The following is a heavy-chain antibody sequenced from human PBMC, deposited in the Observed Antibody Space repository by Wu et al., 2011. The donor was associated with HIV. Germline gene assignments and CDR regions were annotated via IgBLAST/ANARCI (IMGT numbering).Heavy chain of an antibody. D-gene: IGHD2-15*01. J-gene: IGHJ6*02. CDR2: IIPIFGTA. Sequence: QVQLVQSGAEVKKPGSSVKVSCKASGGTFSSHAISWVRQAPGQGLEWMGRIIPIFGTANYAQKFQGRVTITADKSTSTAYMELSSLRSEDTAVYYCARGGMAVVVVAATPFGTYYGMDVWGQGTTGHRLL. CDR3: ARGGMAVVVVAATPFGTYYGMDV. V-gene: IGHV1-69*14. CDR1: GGTFSSHA.